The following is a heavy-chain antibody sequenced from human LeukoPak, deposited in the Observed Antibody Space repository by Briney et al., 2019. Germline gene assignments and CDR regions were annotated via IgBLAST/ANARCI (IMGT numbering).Heavy chain of an antibody. Sequence: ASVKVSCKASGGTFSNYAISWVRQAPGQGLEWMGGIIPIFGTANYAQKFQGRVTITADESTSTAYMELSSLRSEDTAVYYCARESYDILTGYANWGQGTLVTVSS. V-gene: IGHV1-69*13. J-gene: IGHJ4*02. CDR3: ARESYDILTGYAN. CDR1: GGTFSNYA. CDR2: IIPIFGTA. D-gene: IGHD3-9*01.